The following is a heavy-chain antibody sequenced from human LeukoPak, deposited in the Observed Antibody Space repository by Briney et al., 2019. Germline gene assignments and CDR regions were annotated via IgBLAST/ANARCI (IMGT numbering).Heavy chain of an antibody. D-gene: IGHD4-17*01. CDR1: GFTFNNYA. CDR2: TSGTGGST. J-gene: IGHJ4*02. CDR3: ARRDYGAPFDF. V-gene: IGHV3-23*01. Sequence: GGSLRLSCVASGFTFNNYAMNWVRQAPGKGLEWVSATSGTGGSTYYADSVKGRFTISRDNSKNTLYLQMNSLRAEDTAIYYCARRDYGAPFDFWGQVTLVTVSS.